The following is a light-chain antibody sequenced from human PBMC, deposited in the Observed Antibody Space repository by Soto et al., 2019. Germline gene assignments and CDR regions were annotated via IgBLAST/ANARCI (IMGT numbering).Light chain of an antibody. CDR2: DVN. CDR1: SSDVGNYNS. CDR3: SSYAGSKNVV. J-gene: IGLJ2*01. Sequence: QSALTQPPSASGSPGQSVTISCTGTSSDVGNYNSVSWYQQHPGKVPKLMIYDVNKRPSGVPDRFSGPKSGNTASLTVSGLQADDEADYYCSSYAGSKNVVFGGGTKLTVL. V-gene: IGLV2-8*01.